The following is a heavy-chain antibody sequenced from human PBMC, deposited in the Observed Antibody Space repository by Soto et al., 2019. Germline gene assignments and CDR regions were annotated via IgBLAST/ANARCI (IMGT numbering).Heavy chain of an antibody. D-gene: IGHD4-17*01. V-gene: IGHV3-23*01. CDR2: ISGSGGST. Sequence: EVQLLESGGGLVQPGGSLRLSCAASGFTFSSYAMSWVRQAPGKGLEWVSAISGSGGSTYYADSVKGRFTISRDTSKNTLYLQMNSLRAEDTAVYYCAKDLTTVVTPSHYFDYWGQGTLVTVSS. CDR1: GFTFSSYA. J-gene: IGHJ4*02. CDR3: AKDLTTVVTPSHYFDY.